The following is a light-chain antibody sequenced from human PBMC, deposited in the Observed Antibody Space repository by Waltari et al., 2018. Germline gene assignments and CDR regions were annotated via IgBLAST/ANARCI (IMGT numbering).Light chain of an antibody. Sequence: DIVLTQSPGTLSLSPGERATLAGRASQSVRRSFAWYQQKPGQAPRLLIFGASNRATGVPDRFSGIGSGTDFSLNISRLEPEDLAVYFCQHYVKLPVTFGQGTKVEIK. CDR1: QSVRRS. CDR2: GAS. CDR3: QHYVKLPVT. V-gene: IGKV3-20*01. J-gene: IGKJ1*01.